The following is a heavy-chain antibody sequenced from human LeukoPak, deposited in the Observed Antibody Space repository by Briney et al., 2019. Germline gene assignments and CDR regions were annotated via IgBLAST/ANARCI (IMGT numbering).Heavy chain of an antibody. Sequence: PSETLSLTCTVSGGSISSSGYYWGWIRQPPGKGLEWIGSVSYGGSTYYNPSLKSRVTISVDTSKNHFSLKLSSVTAADTAVYYCARTIVVVVAATIDYWGQGTLVTVSS. J-gene: IGHJ4*02. CDR3: ARTIVVVVAATIDY. D-gene: IGHD2-15*01. CDR1: GGSISSSGYY. CDR2: VSYGGST. V-gene: IGHV4-39*02.